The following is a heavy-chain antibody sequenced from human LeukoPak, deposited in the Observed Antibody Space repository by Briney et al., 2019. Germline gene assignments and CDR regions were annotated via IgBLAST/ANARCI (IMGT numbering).Heavy chain of an antibody. Sequence: GESLKISCKGSGYSFTSYWIGWMRQMPGKGLEWMGIIYPGDSETRYSPSFQGQVTISADKSISTAYLQWSSLKASDTAIYYCSRGSRVFAHYDSSGYYSALDFWGQGTMVTVSS. V-gene: IGHV5-51*01. D-gene: IGHD3-22*01. CDR1: GYSFTSYW. CDR2: IYPGDSET. CDR3: SRGSRVFAHYDSSGYYSALDF. J-gene: IGHJ3*01.